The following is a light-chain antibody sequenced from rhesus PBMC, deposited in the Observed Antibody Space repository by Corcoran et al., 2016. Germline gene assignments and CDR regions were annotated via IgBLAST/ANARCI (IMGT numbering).Light chain of an antibody. Sequence: DIQMTQSPSSLSASVGDTVTITCRASQSMSSWLDWYQQKPGKAPKLLIYKAARLQSGVPSRFSGSGSGTDFTLPISSLPPEDFAPYYCLQYSSRPTWTFGQGTKVEIK. CDR2: KAA. CDR1: QSMSSW. CDR3: LQYSSRPTWT. J-gene: IGKJ1*01. V-gene: IGKV1-22*01.